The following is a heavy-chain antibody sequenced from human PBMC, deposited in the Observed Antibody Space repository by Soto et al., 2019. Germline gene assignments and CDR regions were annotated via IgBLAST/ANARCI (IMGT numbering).Heavy chain of an antibody. CDR2: ISGSGGST. V-gene: IGHV3-23*01. CDR3: AKGSVVVPAAICFDY. D-gene: IGHD2-2*01. CDR1: GFTFSSYA. J-gene: IGHJ4*02. Sequence: EVQLLESGGGLVQPGGSLRLSCAASGFTFSSYAMSWVRQAPGKGLEWVSAISGSGGSTYYADSVKGRFTISRGNSKNTLYLQMNSLRAEDTAVYYCAKGSVVVPAAICFDYWGQGTLVTVSS.